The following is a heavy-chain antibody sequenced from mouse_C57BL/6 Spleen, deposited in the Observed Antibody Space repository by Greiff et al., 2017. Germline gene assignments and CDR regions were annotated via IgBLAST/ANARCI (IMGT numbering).Heavy chain of an antibody. Sequence: QVHVKQSGTELVKPGASVKLSCKASGYTFTSYWMHWVKQRPGQGLEWIGNINPSNGGTNYNEKFKSKATLTVDKSSSTAYMQLSSLTSEDSAVYYCARGNYDYDEGFAYWGQGTLVTVSA. CDR3: ARGNYDYDEGFAY. V-gene: IGHV1-53*01. CDR2: INPSNGGT. J-gene: IGHJ3*01. D-gene: IGHD2-4*01. CDR1: GYTFTSYW.